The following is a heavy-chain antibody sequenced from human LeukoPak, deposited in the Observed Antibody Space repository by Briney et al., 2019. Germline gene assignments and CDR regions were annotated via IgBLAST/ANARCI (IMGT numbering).Heavy chain of an antibody. CDR3: ARDYSSGWYRGGYFDY. Sequence: GGSLRLSCAASGFTFSSYAMHWVRQAPGKGLEWVAVISYDGSNKYYADSVKGRFTISRDNSKNTLYLQMNSLRAEDTAVYYCARDYSSGWYRGGYFDYWGQGTLVTVSS. D-gene: IGHD6-19*01. V-gene: IGHV3-30-3*01. J-gene: IGHJ4*02. CDR2: ISYDGSNK. CDR1: GFTFSSYA.